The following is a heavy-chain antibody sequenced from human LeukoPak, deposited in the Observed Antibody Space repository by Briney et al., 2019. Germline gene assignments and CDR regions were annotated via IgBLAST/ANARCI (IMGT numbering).Heavy chain of an antibody. CDR2: IYFGDSDA. Sequence: GESPKISCKGSGYRFTNSWIAWVRQKPGEGLEWMGIIYFGDSDAKYSPSFQGQVTISADKSTTTAYLQWDSLKASDTAMYYCARTSPQVWFDPWGQGTLVIVSS. V-gene: IGHV5-51*01. CDR1: GYRFTNSW. J-gene: IGHJ5*02. CDR3: ARTSPQVWFDP.